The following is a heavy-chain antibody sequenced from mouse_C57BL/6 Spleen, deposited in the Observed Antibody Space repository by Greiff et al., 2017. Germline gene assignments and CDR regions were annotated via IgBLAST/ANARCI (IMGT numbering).Heavy chain of an antibody. J-gene: IGHJ4*01. Sequence: VQLQQSGAELARPGASVKMSCKASGYTFTSYTMHWVKQRPGQGLEWIGYINPSSGYTKYNQKFKDKATLTADKSSSTAYMQLNSLTSEDSAVYYCARGNYDGYYGYAMDYWGQGTSVTVSS. CDR1: GYTFTSYT. CDR3: ARGNYDGYYGYAMDY. V-gene: IGHV1-4*01. D-gene: IGHD2-3*01. CDR2: INPSSGYT.